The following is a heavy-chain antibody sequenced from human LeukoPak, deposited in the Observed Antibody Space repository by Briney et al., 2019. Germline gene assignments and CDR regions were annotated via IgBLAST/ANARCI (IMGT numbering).Heavy chain of an antibody. Sequence: GASVKVSCKASGGTFSSYAISWVRQAPGQGLEWMGGIIPIFGTANYAQKFQGRVTITADESTSTAYMELSSLRSEDTAVYYCATGGIDYYGYIDYWGQGTLVTVSS. CDR2: IIPIFGTA. CDR1: GGTFSSYA. CDR3: ATGGIDYYGYIDY. D-gene: IGHD3-10*01. V-gene: IGHV1-69*13. J-gene: IGHJ4*02.